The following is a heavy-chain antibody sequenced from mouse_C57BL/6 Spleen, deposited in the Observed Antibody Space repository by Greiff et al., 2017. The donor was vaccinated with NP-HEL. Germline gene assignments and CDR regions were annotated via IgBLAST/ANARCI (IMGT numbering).Heavy chain of an antibody. Sequence: EVQVVESGPELVKPGASVKISCKASGYSFTGYYMNWVKQSPEKSLEWIGEINPSTGGTTYNQKFKAKATLTVDKSSSTAYMQLKSLTSEDSAVYYCARGTYYGSSYRYFDVWGTGTTVTVSS. CDR1: GYSFTGYY. V-gene: IGHV1-42*01. J-gene: IGHJ1*03. CDR3: ARGTYYGSSYRYFDV. CDR2: INPSTGGT. D-gene: IGHD1-1*01.